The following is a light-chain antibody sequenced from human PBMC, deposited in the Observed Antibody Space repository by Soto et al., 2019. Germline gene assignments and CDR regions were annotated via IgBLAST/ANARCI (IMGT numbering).Light chain of an antibody. J-gene: IGKJ1*01. V-gene: IGKV1-39*01. CDR3: QQTYNTPRT. CDR1: QNIRSY. CDR2: LTS. Sequence: DIQLTQSPSSLSASMGDRVTITCRASQNIRSYLNWYQQRPGEAPKLLIYLTSSLQSGVPSRFSGSGSGTDFTLTISGLQAEDFATYFCQQTYNTPRTFGQGTKVDI.